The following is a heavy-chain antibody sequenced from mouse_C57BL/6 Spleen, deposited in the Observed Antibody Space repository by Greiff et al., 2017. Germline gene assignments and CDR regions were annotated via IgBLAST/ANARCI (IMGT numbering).Heavy chain of an antibody. J-gene: IGHJ4*01. Sequence: QVQLQQPGAELVRPGSSVKLSCKASGYTFTSYWLDWVKQRPGTGLEWIGNIYPSDSETHYNQKFKDKATLTVDKSSSTAYMQLSSLPSEYSAVYYCARVNSSGYGYAMDYWGQGTSVTVSS. CDR1: GYTFTSYW. CDR3: ARVNSSGYGYAMDY. CDR2: IYPSDSET. V-gene: IGHV1-61*01. D-gene: IGHD3-2*02.